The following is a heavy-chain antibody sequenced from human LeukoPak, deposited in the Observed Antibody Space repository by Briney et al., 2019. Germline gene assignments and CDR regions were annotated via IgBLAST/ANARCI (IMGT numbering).Heavy chain of an antibody. J-gene: IGHJ4*02. CDR3: ARDVNSAFDY. V-gene: IGHV1-18*01. CDR1: GYTFTSYA. CDR2: ISANNGDT. Sequence: ASVRVSCKASGYTFTSYALSWVRQAPGQGLVWMGWISANNGDTNYAQKFQARVTLTTDTSTSTAYMELRSLRSDDTAVYYCARDVNSAFDYWGQGTLVTVSS. D-gene: IGHD1-1*01.